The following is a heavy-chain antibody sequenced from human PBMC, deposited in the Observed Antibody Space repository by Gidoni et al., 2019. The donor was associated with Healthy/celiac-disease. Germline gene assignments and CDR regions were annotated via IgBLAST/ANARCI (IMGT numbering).Heavy chain of an antibody. D-gene: IGHD3-22*01. Sequence: QVQLQESGPGLVKPSQNLSLNCTVSGGSISSGSYYWGWIRPPAGKGLEWIGRIYTGGSTNYTPSLKSRVTISVDTSNNQFSLKLSSVTAADTAVYYCARDWSYYYDSTGYSDAFDIWGQGTMVTVSS. CDR3: ARDWSYYYDSTGYSDAFDI. J-gene: IGHJ3*02. CDR2: IYTGGST. V-gene: IGHV4-61*02. CDR1: GGSISSGSYY.